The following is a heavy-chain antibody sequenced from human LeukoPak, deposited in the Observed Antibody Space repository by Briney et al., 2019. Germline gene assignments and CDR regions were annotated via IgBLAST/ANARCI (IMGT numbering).Heavy chain of an antibody. V-gene: IGHV3-49*04. CDR1: GFTFGYHA. J-gene: IGHJ4*02. D-gene: IGHD2-2*01. Sequence: QPGRSLRPSCTASGFTFGYHAINWVRQAPGRGLEWVGFIRSQAYSGTTEYATSVKDRFTISRDDSKSIAYLQMNSLKTEDTAVYYCTRDIVSISQPYYFDYWGQGTLVTVSS. CDR2: IRSQAYSGTT. CDR3: TRDIVSISQPYYFDY.